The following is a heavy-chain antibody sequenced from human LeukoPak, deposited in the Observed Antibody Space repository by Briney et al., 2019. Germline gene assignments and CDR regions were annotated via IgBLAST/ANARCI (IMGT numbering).Heavy chain of an antibody. J-gene: IGHJ4*02. V-gene: IGHV3-30*01. CDR2: ISLGGDIK. D-gene: IGHD1-26*01. Sequence: GGSLRHSRSPSGLTFSIYDTRWVRQPPGKGLEWVAAISLGGDIKVYADSVQGRFNNSRDNTKNTVYLEMNSLTPEDTAIYYGARGQIVGVPDYLDYWGEGTLLT. CDR3: ARGQIVGVPDYLDY. CDR1: GLTFSIYD.